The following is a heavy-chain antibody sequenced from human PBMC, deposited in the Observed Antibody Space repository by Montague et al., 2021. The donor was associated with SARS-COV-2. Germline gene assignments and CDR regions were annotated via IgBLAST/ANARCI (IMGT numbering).Heavy chain of an antibody. D-gene: IGHD3-10*01. CDR2: IYYSGST. Sequence: SETLSLTCTVSGGSISSSSYYWGWIRQPPGKGLEWIGSIYYSGSTYYNPSLKSRVTISVDTFKNQFSLKLSSVTAADTAAYYCARREDYYGSGSYPNWGQGTLVTVSS. CDR3: ARREDYYGSGSYPN. CDR1: GGSISSSSYY. V-gene: IGHV4-39*01. J-gene: IGHJ4*02.